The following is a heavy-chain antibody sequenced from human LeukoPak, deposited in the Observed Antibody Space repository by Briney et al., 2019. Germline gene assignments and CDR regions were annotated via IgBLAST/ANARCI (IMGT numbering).Heavy chain of an antibody. CDR3: ARQKCTSASCLTKNAFDV. J-gene: IGHJ3*01. CDR2: IYTSGST. V-gene: IGHV4-4*09. CDR1: GSISGYY. Sequence: SETLSLTCTVSGSISGYYWSWIRQPPGKGLEWIGYIYTSGSTNYNPSLESRVTISVDTSKNQFSLNLSSVTAADTAVYYCARQKCTSASCLTKNAFDVWGQGTMVTVSS. D-gene: IGHD2-2*01.